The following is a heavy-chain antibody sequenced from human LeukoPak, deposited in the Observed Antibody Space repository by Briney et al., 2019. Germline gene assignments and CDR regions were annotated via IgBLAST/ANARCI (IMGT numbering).Heavy chain of an antibody. Sequence: PGGSLRLSCAASGFTFSSYAMSWVRQAPGNGLEWVSAISGSGGSTYYADSVKGRFTISRDNSKNTLYLQMNSLRAEDTAVYYCAKLLVLEWLLNDYWGQGTLVTVSS. J-gene: IGHJ4*02. CDR1: GFTFSSYA. V-gene: IGHV3-23*01. CDR2: ISGSGGST. D-gene: IGHD3-3*01. CDR3: AKLLVLEWLLNDY.